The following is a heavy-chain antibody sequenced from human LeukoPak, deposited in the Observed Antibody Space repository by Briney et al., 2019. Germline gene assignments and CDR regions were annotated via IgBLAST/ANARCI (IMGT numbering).Heavy chain of an antibody. V-gene: IGHV1-18*01. D-gene: IGHD6-13*01. CDR2: ISAYNGNT. CDR3: ARVRIEQQPYDY. J-gene: IGHJ4*02. CDR1: GYTFSSYG. Sequence: VASVKFSCKASGYTFSSYGISWVRQAPGQGLEWMGWISAYNGNTNYAQKLQGRVTMTTDTSTSTAYMELRSLRSDDTAVYYCARVRIEQQPYDYWGQGTLVTVSS.